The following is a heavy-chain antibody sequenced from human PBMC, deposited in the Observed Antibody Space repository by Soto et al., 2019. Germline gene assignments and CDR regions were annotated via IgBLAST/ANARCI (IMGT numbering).Heavy chain of an antibody. Sequence: SETLSLTCTVSGGSMNTDYWGWFWQPPGKGLEWVGYIYYSGSTTYSPSLKSRVTISVDTSKNQFSLKLDSVTAADTAVYYCARLGGYYQAFDQWGQGSLVT. J-gene: IGHJ4*02. D-gene: IGHD3-22*01. CDR3: ARLGGYYQAFDQ. CDR1: GGSMNTDY. CDR2: IYYSGST. V-gene: IGHV4-59*08.